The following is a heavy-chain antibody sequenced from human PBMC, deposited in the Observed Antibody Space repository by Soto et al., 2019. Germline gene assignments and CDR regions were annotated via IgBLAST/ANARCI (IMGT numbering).Heavy chain of an antibody. CDR2: IHYSGST. CDR1: GDSIGTTHSY. J-gene: IGHJ4*02. V-gene: IGHV4-39*01. Sequence: SETLSLTCTVSGDSIGTTHSYWAWIRQSPGKGLEWIGNIHYSGSTYYMPSLRSRVTLSVDTSKNQFSLRLTSVTAEDTAVYYCARHEGNGNVWPLDYWGQGILVTV. D-gene: IGHD2-8*01. CDR3: ARHEGNGNVWPLDY.